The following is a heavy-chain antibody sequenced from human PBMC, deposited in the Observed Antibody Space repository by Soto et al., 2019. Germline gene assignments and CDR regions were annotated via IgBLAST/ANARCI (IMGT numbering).Heavy chain of an antibody. CDR2: MNPNSGNT. Sequence: ASVKVSFKASGYTFTSYDINWVRQATGQGLEWMGWMNPNSGNTGYAQKFQGRVTMTRNTSISTAYMELSSLRSEDTAVYYCAGQRGYSYGVYGMDVWGQGTTVTVSS. V-gene: IGHV1-8*01. D-gene: IGHD5-18*01. CDR3: AGQRGYSYGVYGMDV. J-gene: IGHJ6*02. CDR1: GYTFTSYD.